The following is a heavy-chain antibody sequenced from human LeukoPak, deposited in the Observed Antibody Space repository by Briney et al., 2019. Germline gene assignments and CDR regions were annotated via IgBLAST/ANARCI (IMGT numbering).Heavy chain of an antibody. CDR3: ARDMGYCSSTSCYWLDYYYYGMDV. CDR1: GFTFSDYY. Sequence: GGSLRLSCAASGFTFSDYYMSWIRQAPGKGLEWVSYIGSSGSTIYYADSVKGRFTISRDNAKNSLYLQMNSLRAEDTAVYYCARDMGYCSSTSCYWLDYYYYGMDVWGQGTTVTVSS. CDR2: IGSSGSTI. J-gene: IGHJ6*02. D-gene: IGHD2-2*01. V-gene: IGHV3-11*01.